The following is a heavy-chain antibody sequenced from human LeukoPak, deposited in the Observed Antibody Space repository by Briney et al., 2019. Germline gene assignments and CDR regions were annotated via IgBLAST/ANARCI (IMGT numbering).Heavy chain of an antibody. Sequence: PGGSLRLSCAASGFKFSNYAMSWVRQAPGKGLEWVSTITGSGGSTYYADSVKGRFTISRDNSKNTLYLQVNSLRAEDTAVYYCARRRIQYYFDFWGQGTLVTVSS. CDR2: ITGSGGST. CDR1: GFKFSNYA. J-gene: IGHJ4*02. V-gene: IGHV3-23*01. CDR3: ARRRIQYYFDF. D-gene: IGHD2/OR15-2a*01.